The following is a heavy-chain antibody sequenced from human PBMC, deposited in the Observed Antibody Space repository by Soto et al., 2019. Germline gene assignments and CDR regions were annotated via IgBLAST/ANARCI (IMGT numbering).Heavy chain of an antibody. V-gene: IGHV3-15*02. CDR3: TTVEGFPHYYGMDV. J-gene: IGHJ6*02. Sequence: DVQLVESGGSLVKPGGSLRLSCAASGFPFSNAWMSWVRQAPGKGPEWVGRIRRKTDGGTTEYAAPLKGRFTISRDDSKNTLYLQMNNLKTEDTAVYFCTTVEGFPHYYGMDVWGQGTTVTVSS. CDR1: GFPFSNAW. CDR2: IRRKTDGGTT.